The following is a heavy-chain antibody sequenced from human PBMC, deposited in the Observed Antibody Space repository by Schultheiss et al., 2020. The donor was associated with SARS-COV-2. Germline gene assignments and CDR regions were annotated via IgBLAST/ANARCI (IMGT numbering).Heavy chain of an antibody. D-gene: IGHD6-13*01. CDR3: ARSGGIAAP. V-gene: IGHV4-59*12. CDR2: IYYSGST. J-gene: IGHJ5*02. CDR1: GGSISSYY. Sequence: SETLSLTCTVSGGSISSYYWSWIRQPPGKGLEWIGYIYYSGSTNYNPSLKSRVTMSVDTSKNQFSLKLSSVTAADTAVYYCARSGGIAAPWGQGTLVTVSS.